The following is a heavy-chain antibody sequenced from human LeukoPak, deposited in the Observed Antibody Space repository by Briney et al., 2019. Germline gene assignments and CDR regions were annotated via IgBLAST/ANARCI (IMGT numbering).Heavy chain of an antibody. J-gene: IGHJ4*02. D-gene: IGHD5-12*01. CDR3: ARDGLSGYVYDY. CDR2: IYYSGST. Sequence: SETLSLTCTVSGGSISSSRDYWGWIRQPPGKGLEWIGSIYYSGSTYYNPSLKSRVTTSVDTSKNQFSLKLSSVTAADTAVYYCARDGLSGYVYDYWGQGTLVTVSS. V-gene: IGHV4-39*02. CDR1: GGSISSSRDY.